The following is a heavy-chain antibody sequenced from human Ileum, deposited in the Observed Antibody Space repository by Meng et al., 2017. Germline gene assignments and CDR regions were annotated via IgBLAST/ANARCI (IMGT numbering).Heavy chain of an antibody. CDR2: ITPMYGTA. CDR1: GGTFSRYG. D-gene: IGHD3-9*01. Sequence: QLVQSGTGVKKPGSAVKASCKSSGGTFSRYGISWVRQAPGQGLEWMGGITPMYGTANYGQKFQGRVTITADKSTSTIYMELSSLRSEDTAVYYCARDEPDVLIGYEAYWGQGTLVTVSS. CDR3: ARDEPDVLIGYEAY. J-gene: IGHJ4*02. V-gene: IGHV1-69*06.